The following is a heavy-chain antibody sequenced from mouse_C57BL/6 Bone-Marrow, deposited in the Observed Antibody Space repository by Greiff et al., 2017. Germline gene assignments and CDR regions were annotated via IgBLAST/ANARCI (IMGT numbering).Heavy chain of an antibody. Sequence: QVQLQQSGAELARPGASVKLSCKASGYTFTSYGISWVKQRTGQGLEWIGEIYPRSGNTYYNEKFKGKATLTADKSSSTAYMELRSLTSEDSAVYFWARHYYGSSYPLLYWGQGTTLTVSS. V-gene: IGHV1-81*01. CDR3: ARHYYGSSYPLLY. CDR1: GYTFTSYG. J-gene: IGHJ2*01. CDR2: IYPRSGNT. D-gene: IGHD1-1*01.